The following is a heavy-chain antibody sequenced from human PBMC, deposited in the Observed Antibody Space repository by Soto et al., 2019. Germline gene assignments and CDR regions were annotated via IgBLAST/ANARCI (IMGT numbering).Heavy chain of an antibody. CDR2: ISSSSSTI. Sequence: GGSLRLSCAASGFTFSSYSMNWVRQAPGKGLEWVSYISSSSSTIYYADSVKGRFTISRDNAKNSLYLQMNSLRDEDTAVYYCARDSEPSGSGSYYNNHGMDVWGQGTTVTVS. CDR1: GFTFSSYS. D-gene: IGHD3-10*01. CDR3: ARDSEPSGSGSYYNNHGMDV. J-gene: IGHJ6*02. V-gene: IGHV3-48*02.